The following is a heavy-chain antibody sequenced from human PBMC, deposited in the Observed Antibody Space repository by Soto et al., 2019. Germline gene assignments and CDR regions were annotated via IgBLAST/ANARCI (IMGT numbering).Heavy chain of an antibody. CDR3: ARGKGNFWSGYYLAY. Sequence: PSETLSLTCAVYGGSFSGYYWSWIRQPPGKGLERIGEINHSGSTNYNPSLKSRVTISVDTSKNQFSLKLSSVTAADTAVYYCARGKGNFWSGYYLAYWGQGTLVTSPQ. D-gene: IGHD3-3*01. J-gene: IGHJ4*02. CDR1: GGSFSGYY. CDR2: INHSGST. V-gene: IGHV4-34*01.